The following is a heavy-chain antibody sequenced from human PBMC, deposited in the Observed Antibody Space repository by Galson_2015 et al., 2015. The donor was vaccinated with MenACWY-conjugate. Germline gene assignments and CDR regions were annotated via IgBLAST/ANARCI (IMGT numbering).Heavy chain of an antibody. D-gene: IGHD4-17*01. Sequence: SLRLSCAASGFPLSGYWMAWVRQAPGKGLEWVANIKQDGSEKYYVDSVKGRFTISRDNAKNSLYLEMNSLRVEDTAVYYCARDHPSTYGIAWDLFELWGQGTMVTVSS. CDR3: ARDHPSTYGIAWDLFEL. J-gene: IGHJ3*01. CDR2: IKQDGSEK. V-gene: IGHV3-7*03. CDR1: GFPLSGYW.